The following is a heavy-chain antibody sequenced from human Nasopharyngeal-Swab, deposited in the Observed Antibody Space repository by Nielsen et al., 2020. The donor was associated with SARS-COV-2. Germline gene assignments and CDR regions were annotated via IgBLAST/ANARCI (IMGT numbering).Heavy chain of an antibody. CDR1: GGSIDTYY. Sequence: SETLSLTCTVSGGSIDTYYWNWIRQPPGKELEWIGYISYSGTTKYNPSLEGRVPISLDTSKNQFSLRLSAVTAEDTAVYFWARESGSGSYIGFDPWGQGTLVTVSS. D-gene: IGHD3-10*01. CDR2: ISYSGTT. V-gene: IGHV4-59*01. J-gene: IGHJ5*02. CDR3: ARESGSGSYIGFDP.